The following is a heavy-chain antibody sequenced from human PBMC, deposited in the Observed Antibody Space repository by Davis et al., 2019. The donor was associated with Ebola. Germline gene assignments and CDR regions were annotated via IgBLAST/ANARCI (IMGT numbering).Heavy chain of an antibody. CDR3: ARDRAYERTAMVMLHGMDV. Sequence: GGSLRLSCAASGFTFSSYSMNWVRQAPGKGLEWVSSISSSSSYIYYADSVKGRFTISRDNAKNSLYLQMNSLRAEDTAVYYCARDRAYERTAMVMLHGMDVWGQGTTVTVSS. V-gene: IGHV3-21*01. J-gene: IGHJ6*02. D-gene: IGHD5-18*01. CDR2: ISSSSSYI. CDR1: GFTFSSYS.